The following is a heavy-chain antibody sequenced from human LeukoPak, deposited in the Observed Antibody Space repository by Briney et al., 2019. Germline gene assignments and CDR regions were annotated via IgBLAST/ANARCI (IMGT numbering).Heavy chain of an antibody. J-gene: IGHJ4*02. CDR3: ARPAGYSSSYPFDY. Sequence: GASVKVSCKASGYTFTSYGISWVRQAPGQGLEWMGWISVYNGNTNYAQKLQGRVTMTTDTSTSTAYMELRSLRSDDTAVYYCARPAGYSSSYPFDYWGQGTLATVSS. CDR1: GYTFTSYG. D-gene: IGHD6-13*01. V-gene: IGHV1-18*04. CDR2: ISVYNGNT.